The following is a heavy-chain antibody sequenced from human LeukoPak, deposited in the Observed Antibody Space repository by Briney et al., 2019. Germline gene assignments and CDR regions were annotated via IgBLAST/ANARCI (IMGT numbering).Heavy chain of an antibody. CDR2: IYYSGST. J-gene: IGHJ4*02. V-gene: IGHV4-59*08. Sequence: SETLSLACTVSGGSISSYYWSWIRQPPGKGLEWIGYIYYSGSTNYNPSLKSRVTISVDTSKNQFSLKLTSVTAADTAVYYCARHGGFAPPLGYWGQGTLVTVSS. CDR3: ARHGGFAPPLGY. CDR1: GGSISSYY. D-gene: IGHD3-16*01.